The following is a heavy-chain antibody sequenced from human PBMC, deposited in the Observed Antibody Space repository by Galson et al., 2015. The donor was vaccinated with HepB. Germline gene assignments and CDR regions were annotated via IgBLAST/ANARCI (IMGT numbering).Heavy chain of an antibody. D-gene: IGHD3-10*01. CDR3: ATGGNTWVHR. CDR1: GFTFGDHY. Sequence: SLRLSCAASGFTFGDHYMSWIRQAPGKGLEWVSFISSSGTTIYYADSVKGRFTISRDNAKNLLYLQMNSLRAEDTAVYFCATGGNTWVHRWCQGTLGSVSS. J-gene: IGHJ4*02. V-gene: IGHV3-11*01. CDR2: ISSSGTTI.